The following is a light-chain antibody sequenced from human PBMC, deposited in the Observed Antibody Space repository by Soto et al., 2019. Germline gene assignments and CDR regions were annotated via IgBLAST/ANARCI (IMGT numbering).Light chain of an antibody. J-gene: IGKJ1*01. Sequence: EIVLTQSPGTLSLSPGERATLSCRASQSVSSSYLAWYQQKPGQAPRLLIYGASSMATGIPDWFSGSGSGTDFSLTISRLEPEDFAVYYCQQYGSSPTFGQGTKVEIK. CDR2: GAS. CDR1: QSVSSSY. CDR3: QQYGSSPT. V-gene: IGKV3-20*01.